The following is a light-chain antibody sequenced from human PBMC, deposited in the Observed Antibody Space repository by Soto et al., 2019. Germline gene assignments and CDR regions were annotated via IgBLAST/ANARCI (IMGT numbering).Light chain of an antibody. CDR1: SSDVGGYKY. CDR2: DVS. Sequence: QSALTQPASVSASPGQSITISCTGTSSDVGGYKYVSWYQQHPGKAPKLMIYDVSNRPSGVSNRFSGSKSGNTASLTISGLQAEDEADYYCNSYTSSSTVVFGGGTKVTVL. CDR3: NSYTSSSTVV. V-gene: IGLV2-14*01. J-gene: IGLJ2*01.